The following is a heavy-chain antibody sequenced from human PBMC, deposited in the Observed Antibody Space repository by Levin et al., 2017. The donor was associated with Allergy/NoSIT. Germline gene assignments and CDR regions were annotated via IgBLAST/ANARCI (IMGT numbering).Heavy chain of an antibody. Sequence: GESLKISCKASGYTFTSYGISWVRQAPGQGLEWMGWISGYNGNTNYAQKFQGRSTMTTDTSTSTAYMELRSLRSDDTAVYYCARDLGTSSWAYWGQGTLVTVSS. CDR3: ARDLGTSSWAY. J-gene: IGHJ4*02. D-gene: IGHD6-13*01. V-gene: IGHV1-18*01. CDR2: ISGYNGNT. CDR1: GYTFTSYG.